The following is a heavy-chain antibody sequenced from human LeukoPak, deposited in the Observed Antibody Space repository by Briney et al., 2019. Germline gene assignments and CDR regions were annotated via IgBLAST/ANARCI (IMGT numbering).Heavy chain of an antibody. CDR1: GGSISSSNW. J-gene: IGHJ4*02. CDR3: AREVLQGDGAYYFDY. D-gene: IGHD4-17*01. V-gene: IGHV4-4*02. CDR2: IYHSGST. Sequence: PSETLSLTCAASGGSISSSNWWSWVRQPPGKGLEWIGEIYHSGSTNYNPSLKSRVTISVDTSKNQFSLKLSSVTAADTAVYYCAREVLQGDGAYYFDYWGQGTLVTVSS.